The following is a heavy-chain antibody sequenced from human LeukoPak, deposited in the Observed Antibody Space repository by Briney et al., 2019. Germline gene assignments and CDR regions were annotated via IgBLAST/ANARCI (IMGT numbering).Heavy chain of an antibody. J-gene: IGHJ6*04. V-gene: IGHV3-33*01. CDR1: GFTFSSYG. CDR2: IWYDGSKK. CDR3: ARDVVQLWLRFYYYGMDV. D-gene: IGHD5-18*01. Sequence: GGSLRLSCAAAGFTFSSYGMHWVRQAPGKGLEWVAVIWYDGSKKDYVDSVKGRFTISRDNSKNTLYLQMNSLRAEDTAVYYCARDVVQLWLRFYYYGMDVWGKGTTVTVSS.